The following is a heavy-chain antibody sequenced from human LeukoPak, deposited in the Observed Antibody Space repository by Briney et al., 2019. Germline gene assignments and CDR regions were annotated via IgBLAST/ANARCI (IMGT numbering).Heavy chain of an antibody. CDR1: VTSVASYW. CDR2: IDPSDSDT. J-gene: IGHJ4*02. V-gene: IGHV5-51*01. D-gene: IGHD3-3*01. CDR3: ARFRSGYSDY. Sequence: GASLKISYKVSVTSVASYWIGWVRPMPGKGLEWMGIIDPSDSDTRYSPSFQGHITISADKSISTAYLQWSSLKASDTAIYYCARFRSGYSDYWGQGTLVTVSS.